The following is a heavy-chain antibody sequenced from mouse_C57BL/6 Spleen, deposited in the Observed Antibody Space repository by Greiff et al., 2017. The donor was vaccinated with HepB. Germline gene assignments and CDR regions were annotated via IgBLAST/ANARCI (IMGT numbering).Heavy chain of an antibody. J-gene: IGHJ2*01. Sequence: EVHLVESGGGLVKPGGSLKLSCAASGFTFSSYAMSWVRQTPEKRLEWVATISDGGSYTYYPDNVKGRFTISRDNAKNNLYLQMSHLKSEDTAMYYCARDYYGSSLTWNYFDYWGQGTTLTVSS. V-gene: IGHV5-4*01. CDR1: GFTFSSYA. CDR3: ARDYYGSSLTWNYFDY. D-gene: IGHD1-1*01. CDR2: ISDGGSYT.